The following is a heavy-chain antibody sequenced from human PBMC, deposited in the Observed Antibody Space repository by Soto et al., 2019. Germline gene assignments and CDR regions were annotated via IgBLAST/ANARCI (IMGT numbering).Heavy chain of an antibody. CDR1: GFTFSSYG. D-gene: IGHD5-12*01. J-gene: IGHJ3*02. CDR2: ISYDGSNK. Sequence: PGGSLRLSCAASGFTFSSYGMHWVRQAPGKGLEWVAVISYDGSNKYYADSVKGRFTISRDNSKNTLYLQMNSLRAEDTAVYYCAKLGHGTGYDAFDIWGQGTMVTVSS. V-gene: IGHV3-30*18. CDR3: AKLGHGTGYDAFDI.